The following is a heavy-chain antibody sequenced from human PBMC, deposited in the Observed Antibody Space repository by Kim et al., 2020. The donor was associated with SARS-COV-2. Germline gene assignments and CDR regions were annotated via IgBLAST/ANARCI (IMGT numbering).Heavy chain of an antibody. CDR1: GFTFSSYS. Sequence: GGSLRLSCAASGFTFSSYSMNWVRQAPGKGLEWVSSISSSSSYIYYADSVKGRFTISRDNAKNSLYLQMNSLRAEDTAVYYCARDLHLRGVDYYYYYGMDVWGQGTTVTVSS. D-gene: IGHD3-10*01. V-gene: IGHV3-21*01. J-gene: IGHJ6*02. CDR2: ISSSSSYI. CDR3: ARDLHLRGVDYYYYYGMDV.